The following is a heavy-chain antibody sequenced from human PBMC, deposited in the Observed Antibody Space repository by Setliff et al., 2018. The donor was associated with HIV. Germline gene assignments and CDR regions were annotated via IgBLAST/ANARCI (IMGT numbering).Heavy chain of an antibody. CDR3: ARVYYNLWSSYFWEHVQLDP. CDR2: ISTSGTT. D-gene: IGHD3-3*01. V-gene: IGHV4-61*09. J-gene: IGHJ5*02. Sequence: SETLSLTCSVSGGSLSSGSHYCTWLRQAAGKGLEWIGHISTSGTTKYNPSLKSRVTISVDTSKKHFSLRLNSATAADTAVYYCARVYYNLWSSYFWEHVQLDPWSQGTQVTVSS. CDR1: GGSLSSGSHY.